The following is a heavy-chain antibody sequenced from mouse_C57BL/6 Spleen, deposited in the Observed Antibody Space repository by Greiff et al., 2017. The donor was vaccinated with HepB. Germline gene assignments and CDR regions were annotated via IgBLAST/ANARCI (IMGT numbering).Heavy chain of an antibody. Sequence: QVQLQQSGAELVRPGASVTLSCKASGYTFTDYEMHWVKQTPVHGLEWIGAIDPETGGTAYNQKFKGKAILTADKSSSTAYMELRSLTSEDSAVDYCTNYGNFFYWYFDVWGTGTTVTVSS. CDR3: TNYGNFFYWYFDV. V-gene: IGHV1-15*01. CDR1: GYTFTDYE. J-gene: IGHJ1*03. CDR2: IDPETGGT. D-gene: IGHD2-1*01.